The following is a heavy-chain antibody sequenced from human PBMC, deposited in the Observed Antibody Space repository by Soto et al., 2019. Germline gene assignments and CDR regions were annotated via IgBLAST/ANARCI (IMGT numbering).Heavy chain of an antibody. CDR3: AREGYCISSFWYRHYYYGMDF. V-gene: IGHV6-1*01. Sequence: SQTLSLTCAISGDSVSSNSAAWNWIRQSPSRGLEWLGRTYYRSKWYNDYAVSVKSRITINPDTSKNQFSLQLNSVTPEDTAVYYCAREGYCISSFWYRHYYYGMDFWGQGTTVTV. CDR1: GDSVSSNSAA. D-gene: IGHD2-2*02. J-gene: IGHJ6*02. CDR2: TYYRSKWYN.